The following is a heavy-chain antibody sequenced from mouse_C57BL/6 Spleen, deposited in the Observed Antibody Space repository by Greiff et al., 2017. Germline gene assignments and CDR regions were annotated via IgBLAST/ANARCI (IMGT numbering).Heavy chain of an antibody. CDR2: IYPGDGAT. CDR1: GYAFSSSW. J-gene: IGHJ3*01. V-gene: IGHV1-82*01. D-gene: IGHD2-2*01. CDR3: ARPFYYGYDGFAY. Sequence: VQLQQSGPELVKPGASVKISCKASGYAFSSSWMNWVKQRPGKGLEWIGRIYPGDGATNYNGKFKGKATLTADKSSSTAYMQLSSLTSEDSAVYFCARPFYYGYDGFAYWGQGTLGTVSA.